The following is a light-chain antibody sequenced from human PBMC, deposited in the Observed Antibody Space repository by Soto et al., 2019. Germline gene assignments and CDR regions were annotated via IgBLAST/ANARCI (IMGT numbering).Light chain of an antibody. V-gene: IGKV4-1*01. CDR2: WAS. CDR3: QQYYNIPPD. J-gene: IGKJ2*01. Sequence: DIVMTQSPDSLAVSLGERATINCKSSQSVLYSSNNKNYLAWYQQKPGQPPKLLIYWASTRESGVPDRFSGSGSGTDFTLTISSLQAEDVAVYYCQQYYNIPPDFGQGTKLEIK. CDR1: QSVLYSSNNKNY.